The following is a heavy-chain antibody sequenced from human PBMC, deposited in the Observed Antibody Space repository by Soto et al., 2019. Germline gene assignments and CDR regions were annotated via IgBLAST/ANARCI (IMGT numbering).Heavy chain of an antibody. D-gene: IGHD2-2*01. J-gene: IGHJ4*02. Sequence: QVQLVQSGAEVKKPGASVKVSCKASGYTFTNYGISWVRQAPGQGLEWMGWISPYNGNTDYAQKLQGRVTMTTATTTSAASMELRSLRSDDTDVYYCARVGAYCVSTGCHDYRGQGTLVTVSS. V-gene: IGHV1-18*01. CDR3: ARVGAYCVSTGCHDY. CDR2: ISPYNGNT. CDR1: GYTFTNYG.